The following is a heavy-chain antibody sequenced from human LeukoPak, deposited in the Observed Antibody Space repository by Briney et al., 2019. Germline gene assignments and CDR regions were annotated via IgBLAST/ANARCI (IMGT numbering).Heavy chain of an antibody. CDR1: GFTVSSYE. CDR3: ARDWGNWDFDY. V-gene: IGHV3-48*03. Sequence: GGSLRLSCAASGFTVSSYEMNWVRQAPGKGLEWVSFIASDSTIYYADSVKGRFTLSRDNAKNSLYLQMNSLRAEDTAVYYCARDWGNWDFDYWGQGTLVIVSS. D-gene: IGHD1-1*01. J-gene: IGHJ4*02. CDR2: IASDSTI.